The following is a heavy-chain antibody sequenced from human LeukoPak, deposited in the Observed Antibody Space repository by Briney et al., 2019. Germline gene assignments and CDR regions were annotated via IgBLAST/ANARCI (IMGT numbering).Heavy chain of an antibody. J-gene: IGHJ4*02. V-gene: IGHV3-23*01. CDR2: ISGNGGAT. Sequence: GGSLRLSCAASGFNFGAFSMGWVRQAPGKGLEWVSGISGNGGATYYADSVRGRFTISRDNSYSTVSLQMNSLRAEDSAAYYCTKTTLVVTTHPFDYWGQGTLVTVSS. CDR3: TKTTLVVTTHPFDY. CDR1: GFNFGAFS. D-gene: IGHD2-21*02.